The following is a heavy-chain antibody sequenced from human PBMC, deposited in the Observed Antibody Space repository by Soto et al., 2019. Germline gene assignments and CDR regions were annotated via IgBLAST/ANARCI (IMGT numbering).Heavy chain of an antibody. J-gene: IGHJ6*02. CDR2: ISSSSSYI. CDR1: GFTFSSYS. Sequence: EVQLVESGGGLVKPGGSLRLSCAASGFTFSSYSMNWVRQAPGKGLEWVSSISSSSSYIYYADSVKGRFTISRDNAKNSLYLQMNSLRAEDTAVYYCARRVGQWLVTDGMDDWGQGTTVTVSS. CDR3: ARRVGQWLVTDGMDD. V-gene: IGHV3-21*01. D-gene: IGHD6-19*01.